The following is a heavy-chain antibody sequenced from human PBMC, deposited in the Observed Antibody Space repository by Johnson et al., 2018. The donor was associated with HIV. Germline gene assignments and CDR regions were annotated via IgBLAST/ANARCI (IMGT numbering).Heavy chain of an antibody. D-gene: IGHD4-17*01. J-gene: IGHJ3*02. CDR1: GFTFSSYA. CDR2: ISYDGSNK. V-gene: IGHV3-30*04. Sequence: QVQLVESVGGLVQPGGSLRLSCAASGFTFSSYAMHWVRQAPGKGLEWVAVISYDGSNKYYADSVKGRFTISRDNSKNMLYLQMNSLRAEDTAVYYCAKGDYGDYEGSDAFDIWGQGTMVTVSS. CDR3: AKGDYGDYEGSDAFDI.